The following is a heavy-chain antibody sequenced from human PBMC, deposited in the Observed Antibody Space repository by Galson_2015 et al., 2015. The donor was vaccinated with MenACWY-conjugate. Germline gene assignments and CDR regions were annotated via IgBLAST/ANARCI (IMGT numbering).Heavy chain of an antibody. D-gene: IGHD1-26*01. CDR1: GFIFNTYW. Sequence: SLRLSCAASGFIFNTYWMHWVRQAPGKGLVWVSRINPGGSSTTYADSVKDRFTISRDNAKNTLSLQMNSLRPDDTAVVYCAKTRGASVYFDSGGQGTLVTVSS. J-gene: IGHJ4*02. CDR3: AKTRGASVYFDS. CDR2: INPGGSST. V-gene: IGHV3-74*01.